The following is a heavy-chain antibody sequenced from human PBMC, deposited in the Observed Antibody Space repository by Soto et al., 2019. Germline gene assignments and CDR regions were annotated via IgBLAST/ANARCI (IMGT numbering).Heavy chain of an antibody. CDR2: ISGSGGST. CDR3: AKDSDGGSRYNYYYYGMDV. Sequence: GGSLRLSCAASGFTFSSYAMSWVRQAPGKGLEWVSAISGSGGSTYYADSVKGRFTISRDNSKNTLYLQMNRLRAEDTAVYYCAKDSDGGSRYNYYYYGMDVWGQGTTVTVSS. D-gene: IGHD2-15*01. J-gene: IGHJ6*02. CDR1: GFTFSSYA. V-gene: IGHV3-23*01.